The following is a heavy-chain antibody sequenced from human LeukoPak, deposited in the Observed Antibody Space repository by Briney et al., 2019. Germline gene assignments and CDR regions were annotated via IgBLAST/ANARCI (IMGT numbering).Heavy chain of an antibody. J-gene: IGHJ4*02. CDR2: IWYDGSNK. CDR1: GFTVSSNY. D-gene: IGHD3-22*01. V-gene: IGHV3-33*06. Sequence: GGSLRLSCAASGFTVSSNYMSWVRQAPGKGLEWVAVIWYDGSNKYYADSVKGRFTISRDNSKNTLYLQMNSLRAEDTAGYYCAKDFSYYDSSGSGPDYWGQGTLVTVSS. CDR3: AKDFSYYDSSGSGPDY.